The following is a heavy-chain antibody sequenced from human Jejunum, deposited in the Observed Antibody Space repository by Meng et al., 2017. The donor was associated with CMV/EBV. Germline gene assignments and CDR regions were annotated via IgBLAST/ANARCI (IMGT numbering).Heavy chain of an antibody. D-gene: IGHD3-10*01. CDR2: INTDGSTI. CDR3: ARAGSYRFDY. V-gene: IGHV3-74*02. Sequence: ELQLVESGGGLVKPGGSLRLSCAASGFTFSSYWIHWVRQAPGKGLVWVSRINTDGSTINYADSVKGRFTISRDDAKNTLYLQMNSLTAEDTAVYYCARAGSYRFDYWGHGTLVTVSS. CDR1: GFTFSSYW. J-gene: IGHJ4*01.